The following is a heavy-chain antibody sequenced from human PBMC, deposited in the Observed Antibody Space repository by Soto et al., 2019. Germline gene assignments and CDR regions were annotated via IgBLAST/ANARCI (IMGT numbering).Heavy chain of an antibody. J-gene: IGHJ4*02. D-gene: IGHD5-18*01. Sequence: QVQLQESGPGLVKPSETLSLTCTVSGGSISSYYWSWIRQPPGKGLEWIGYIYYSGSPNYNPSLKSRVTISVDTSKNQFSLKLSSVTAADTAVYYCARDNGYSYGYTLDHWGQGTLVTVSS. CDR3: ARDNGYSYGYTLDH. CDR2: IYYSGSP. CDR1: GGSISSYY. V-gene: IGHV4-59*01.